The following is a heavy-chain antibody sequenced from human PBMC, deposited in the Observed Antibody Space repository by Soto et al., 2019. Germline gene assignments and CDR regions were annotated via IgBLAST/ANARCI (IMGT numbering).Heavy chain of an antibody. CDR1: GFSLTTGGVG. V-gene: IGHV2-5*02. CDR3: AHSPFFGDKLDY. CDR2: IYWDDDK. J-gene: IGHJ4*02. D-gene: IGHD2-21*01. Sequence: QITLKESGPTLVKPTQTLTLTCTFSGFSLTTGGVGVVWIRQPPGKALEWLAVIYWDDDKRYRPSLKSRLTISKDTSTNQVVLTMTNMDPVDTATYFCAHSPFFGDKLDYWGQGTQVIVSS.